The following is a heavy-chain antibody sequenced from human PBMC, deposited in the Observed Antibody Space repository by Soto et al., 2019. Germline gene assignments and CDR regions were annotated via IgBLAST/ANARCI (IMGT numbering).Heavy chain of an antibody. CDR2: NSGSGGGT. D-gene: IGHD5-18*01. CDR3: AKDQVDTAYYYYYGMDV. J-gene: IGHJ6*02. CDR1: GFTFRTHS. Sequence: SLRLPCSAPGFTFRTHSMRWGRQSPGEGLEWVSANSGSGGGTYYSDSVKGRFTISRDNSKNTLYLQMNSLRAEDTAVYYCAKDQVDTAYYYYYGMDVWGQGTTVTVSS. V-gene: IGHV3-23*01.